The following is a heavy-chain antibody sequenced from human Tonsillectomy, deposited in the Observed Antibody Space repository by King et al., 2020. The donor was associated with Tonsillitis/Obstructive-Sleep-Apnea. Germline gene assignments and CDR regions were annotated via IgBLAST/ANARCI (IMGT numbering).Heavy chain of an antibody. Sequence: VQLVESGGGVVPPGTSLGLSCAVSGFTFSSYTMYWVRQAPGKGLEWVAILSYDGSNKWYADSVKGRFTTSRDNSKTTLYLQMNSLRAEDTAVYYCARAGAQQLVRYYFDYWGQGTLVTVSS. J-gene: IGHJ4*02. CDR3: ARAGAQQLVRYYFDY. CDR1: GFTFSSYT. D-gene: IGHD6-13*01. V-gene: IGHV3-30*01. CDR2: LSYDGSNK.